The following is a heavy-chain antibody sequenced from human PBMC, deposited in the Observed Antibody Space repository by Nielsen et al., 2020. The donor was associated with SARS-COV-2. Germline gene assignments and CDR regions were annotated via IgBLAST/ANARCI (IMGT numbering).Heavy chain of an antibody. CDR1: GFTFSSYA. V-gene: IGHV3-30*04. Sequence: GESLKISCAASGFTFSSYAMHWVRQAPGKGLEWVAVISYDGSNKYYADSVKGRFTISRDNSKNTLYLQMNSLRAEDTAVYYCAIEGWFGYGMDVWGQGTTVTVSS. CDR3: AIEGWFGYGMDV. D-gene: IGHD3-10*01. J-gene: IGHJ6*02. CDR2: ISYDGSNK.